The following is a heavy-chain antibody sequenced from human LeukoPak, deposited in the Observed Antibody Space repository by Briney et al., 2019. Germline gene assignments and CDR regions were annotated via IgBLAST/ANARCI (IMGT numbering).Heavy chain of an antibody. D-gene: IGHD6-19*01. CDR1: GFPFSSYA. CDR2: ISGSGAST. J-gene: IGHJ4*02. V-gene: IGHV3-23*01. Sequence: GGSLRLSCAASGFPFSSYAMSWARQAPGKGLEWVSAISGSGASTYYADSVKGRFTISRDNSKNTLYLQMNSLRAEDTAIYYCAKSSWLGIDYWGQGTLVTVSS. CDR3: AKSSWLGIDY.